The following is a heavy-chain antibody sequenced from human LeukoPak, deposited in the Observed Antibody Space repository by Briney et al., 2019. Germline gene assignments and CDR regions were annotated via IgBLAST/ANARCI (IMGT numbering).Heavy chain of an antibody. V-gene: IGHV1-8*02. CDR2: MNPNSGNT. D-gene: IGHD6-13*01. Sequence: GASVKVSCKASGGTFSSYAISWVRQATGQGLEWMGWMNPNSGNTGYAQKFQGRVTMTRNTSISTAYMELSSLRSEDTAVYYCARTGRIAAAGRSVGFHYWGQGTLVTVSS. J-gene: IGHJ4*02. CDR3: ARTGRIAAAGRSVGFHY. CDR1: GGTFSSYA.